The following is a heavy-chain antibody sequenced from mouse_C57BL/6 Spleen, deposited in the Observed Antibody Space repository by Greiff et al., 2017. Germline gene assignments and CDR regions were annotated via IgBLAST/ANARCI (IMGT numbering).Heavy chain of an antibody. J-gene: IGHJ3*01. Sequence: EVQLQESGPELVKPGASVKLSCTASGYSFTGYYMNWVKQSPEKSLEWIGEINPSTGGTTYNQKFKAKATLTVDKSSSTAYMQLKSLTSEDSAVYYCARGDSFWFAYWGQGTLVTVSA. D-gene: IGHD1-2*01. CDR2: INPSTGGT. CDR1: GYSFTGYY. CDR3: ARGDSFWFAY. V-gene: IGHV1-42*01.